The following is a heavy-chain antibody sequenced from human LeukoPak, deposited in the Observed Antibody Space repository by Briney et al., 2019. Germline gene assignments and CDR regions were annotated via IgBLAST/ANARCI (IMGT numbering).Heavy chain of an antibody. J-gene: IGHJ4*02. V-gene: IGHV3-23*01. Sequence: GGSLRLSCAASGFTFSNYDMSWVRQAPGKGLEWASSLTTDGGSTRYADSVKGRFTISRDNSKNTLYLQMNYLRAEDTALYYCAKSLVRWAFDYWGQGTLVTVSS. CDR2: LTTDGGST. CDR1: GFTFSNYD. D-gene: IGHD4-23*01. CDR3: AKSLVRWAFDY.